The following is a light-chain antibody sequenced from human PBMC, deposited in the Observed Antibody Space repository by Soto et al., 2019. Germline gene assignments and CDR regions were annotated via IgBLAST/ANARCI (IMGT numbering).Light chain of an antibody. Sequence: EIVLTQSPGTLSLSPGERATLSCRASQSVISTYLAWYQQKPGQAPRLLIYDASNRATGIPASFSGSGSGTDFTLTISSLEPEDFAVYYCQQRGNRPPWTFGQGTKVDIK. J-gene: IGKJ1*01. CDR1: QSVISTY. CDR3: QQRGNRPPWT. V-gene: IGKV3D-20*02. CDR2: DAS.